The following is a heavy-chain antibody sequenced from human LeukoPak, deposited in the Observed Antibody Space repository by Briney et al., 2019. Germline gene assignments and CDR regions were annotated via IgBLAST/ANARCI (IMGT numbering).Heavy chain of an antibody. J-gene: IGHJ6*02. CDR1: GFTLGDHA. CDR2: IRSNAYRGTT. D-gene: IGHD5-24*01. V-gene: IGHV3-49*04. Sequence: GGSLRLSCTSSGFTLGDHAMTWVRQVPGKGLEWVGFIRSNAYRGTTEYAASEKGRFTISRDDSKNVVYLQMNGLKSEDTAVYYCSRGPIQLWVHNGMDVWGQGTTVTVSS. CDR3: SRGPIQLWVHNGMDV.